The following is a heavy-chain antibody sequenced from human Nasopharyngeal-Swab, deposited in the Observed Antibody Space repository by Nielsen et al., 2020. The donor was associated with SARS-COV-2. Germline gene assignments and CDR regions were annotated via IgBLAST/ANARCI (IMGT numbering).Heavy chain of an antibody. V-gene: IGHV3-11*04. CDR3: ARDSYTNGLVKTF. D-gene: IGHD4-11*01. J-gene: IGHJ4*02. CDR1: GFIFSDYY. Sequence: GESLKISCAASGFIFSDYYMSWVRPAPGKGLEWVSYISTSGTTIYYADPVKGRFTISRDNAKNSLYLQMNSLRAEDTAVYYCARDSYTNGLVKTFWGQGTLVTVSS. CDR2: ISTSGTTI.